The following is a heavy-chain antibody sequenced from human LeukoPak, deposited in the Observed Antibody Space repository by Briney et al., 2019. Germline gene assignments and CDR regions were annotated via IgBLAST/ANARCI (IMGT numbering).Heavy chain of an antibody. CDR1: GFSFSDYA. Sequence: GRSLRLSCAASGFSFSDYAMHWVRQAPGKGLEWVAIVSLDGANKYYADSVKGRFTVSRGNSENTLYLQMNSLRAEDTAIYYCAKDYYSGSGTPRGYFFDHWGQGGLVAVSS. D-gene: IGHD3-10*01. V-gene: IGHV3-33*05. CDR2: VSLDGANK. J-gene: IGHJ4*02. CDR3: AKDYYSGSGTPRGYFFDH.